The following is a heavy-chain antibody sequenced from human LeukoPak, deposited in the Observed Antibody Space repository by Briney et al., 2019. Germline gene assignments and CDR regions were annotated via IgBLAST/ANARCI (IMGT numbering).Heavy chain of an antibody. Sequence: GGSLRLSCAASGSTFTFYAMSWVRQAPGKGLEWVAFIRYDGSNKYYADSVKGRFTISRDNSKNTLYLQMNSLRAEDTAVYYCAKDHPVPAAQGGYFDYWGQGTLVTVSS. CDR1: GSTFTFYA. V-gene: IGHV3-30*02. CDR2: IRYDGSNK. D-gene: IGHD2-2*01. J-gene: IGHJ4*02. CDR3: AKDHPVPAAQGGYFDY.